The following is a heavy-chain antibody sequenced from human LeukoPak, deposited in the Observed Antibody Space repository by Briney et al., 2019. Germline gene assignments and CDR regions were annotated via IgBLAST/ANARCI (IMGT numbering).Heavy chain of an antibody. CDR3: ARDSPGWDCSVTSCALDY. V-gene: IGHV6-1*01. CDR1: GDSVSINSAS. Sequence: SQTLSLTCAISGDSVSINSASWNSIRQSPSRGLEWLGRTYYRANWYNDYAEYVQSRLRINPVTSKNQFSLQLNAVTPEDTAMYYCARDSPGWDCSVTSCALDYWGQGTLVTVSS. CDR2: TYYRANWYN. J-gene: IGHJ4*02. D-gene: IGHD2-2*01.